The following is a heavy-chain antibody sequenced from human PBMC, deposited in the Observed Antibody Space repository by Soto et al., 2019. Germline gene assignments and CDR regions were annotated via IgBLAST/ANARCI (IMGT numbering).Heavy chain of an antibody. CDR3: ARHQIIAAAGFDY. CDR1: GGSISSSSYY. V-gene: IGHV4-39*01. CDR2: IYYSGST. Sequence: SETLSLTCTVSGGSISSSSYYWGWIRQPPGKGLEWIGSIYYSGSTYYNPSLKSRVTISVDTSKNQFSLKLSSVTAADTAVYYCARHQIIAAAGFDYWGQGTLVTVSS. D-gene: IGHD6-13*01. J-gene: IGHJ4*02.